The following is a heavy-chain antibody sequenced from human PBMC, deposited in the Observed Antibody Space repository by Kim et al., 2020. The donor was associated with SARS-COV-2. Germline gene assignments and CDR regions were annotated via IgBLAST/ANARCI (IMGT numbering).Heavy chain of an antibody. V-gene: IGHV4-59*08. CDR2: IYYSGST. J-gene: IGHJ6*03. CDR1: GGSISSYY. CDR3: ARTRRGQLLWFGATQYYYYMDV. Sequence: SETLSLTCTVSGGSISSYYWSWIRQPPGKGLEWIGYIYYSGSTNYNPSLKSRVTISVDTSKNQFSLKLSSVTAADTAVYYCARTRRGQLLWFGATQYYYYMDVWGKGTTVTFSS. D-gene: IGHD3-10*01.